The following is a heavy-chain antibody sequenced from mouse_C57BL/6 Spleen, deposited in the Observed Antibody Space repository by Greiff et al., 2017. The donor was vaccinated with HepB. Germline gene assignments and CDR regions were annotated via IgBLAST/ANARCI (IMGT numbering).Heavy chain of an antibody. V-gene: IGHV5-17*01. CDR2: ISSGSSTI. CDR3: ARAYGSRISFFAY. D-gene: IGHD1-1*01. J-gene: IGHJ3*01. Sequence: VQLQQSGGGLVKPGGSLKLSCAASGFTFSDYGMHWVRQAPEKGLEWVAYISSGSSTIYYADTVKGRFTISRDNAKNTLFLQMPSLRSEDTAMYYCARAYGSRISFFAYWGQGTLVTVSA. CDR1: GFTFSDYG.